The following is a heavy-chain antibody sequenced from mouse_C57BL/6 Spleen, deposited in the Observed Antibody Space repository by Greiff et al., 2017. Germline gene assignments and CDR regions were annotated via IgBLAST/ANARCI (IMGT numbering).Heavy chain of an antibody. D-gene: IGHD1-1*01. J-gene: IGHJ2*01. Sequence: VQLQQPGAELVKPGASVKLSCKASGYTFTSYWMHWVKQRPGRGLEWIGRIDPNSGGTKYNEKFKSKATLTVDKPSSTAYMQLSSLTSEVSAVYCCARRGLDYDGSSAYYFDYWGQGTTLTVSS. CDR1: GYTFTSYW. V-gene: IGHV1-72*01. CDR3: ARRGLDYDGSSAYYFDY. CDR2: IDPNSGGT.